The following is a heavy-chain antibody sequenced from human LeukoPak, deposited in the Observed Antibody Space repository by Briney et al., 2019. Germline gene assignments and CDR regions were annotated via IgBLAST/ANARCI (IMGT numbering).Heavy chain of an antibody. CDR1: RFSFSNHS. J-gene: IGHJ4*02. CDR3: ARMSGSRLPGN. CDR2: ISNSGSAK. D-gene: IGHD3-3*01. Sequence: GGSLKLSCAASRFSFSNHSMNWVRQAPGKGLEWVSYISNSGSAKYYAASVKGRFTISRDKGKNSLYLQMNSLRAEDTAVYYCARMSGSRLPGNWGQGTLVTVSS. V-gene: IGHV3-48*01.